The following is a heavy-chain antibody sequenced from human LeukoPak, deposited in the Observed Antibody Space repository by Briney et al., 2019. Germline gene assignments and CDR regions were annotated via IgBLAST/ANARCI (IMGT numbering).Heavy chain of an antibody. Sequence: GGSLRLSCAASGFTFSSYAMHWVRQAPGKGLEWVAVISYDGSNKYYADSVKGRFTISRDNSKNTLYLQMNSLRAEDTAVYYRARERYYYDSSGYYRLFDYWGQGTLVTVSS. CDR2: ISYDGSNK. CDR1: GFTFSSYA. J-gene: IGHJ4*02. D-gene: IGHD3-22*01. V-gene: IGHV3-30-3*01. CDR3: ARERYYYDSSGYYRLFDY.